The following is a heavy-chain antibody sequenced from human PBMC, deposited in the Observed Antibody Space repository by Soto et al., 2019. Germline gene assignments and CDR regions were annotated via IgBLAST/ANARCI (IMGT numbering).Heavy chain of an antibody. V-gene: IGHV3-53*01. J-gene: IGHJ6*02. CDR2: IYSGGST. Sequence: GSLSLSCAASWFTVISNYMTLVRHAPGKGLEWVSVIYSGGSTYYADSVRGRFTISRDTSKNTLYLQMNSLRAEDTAVYFCARIPRHEYGVGRDMDVGGHGTTVTV. CDR3: ARIPRHEYGVGRDMDV. CDR1: WFTVISNY. D-gene: IGHD4-17*01.